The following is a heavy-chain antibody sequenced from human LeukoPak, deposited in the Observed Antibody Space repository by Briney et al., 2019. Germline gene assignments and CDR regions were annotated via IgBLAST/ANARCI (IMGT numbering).Heavy chain of an antibody. Sequence: GGSLRLSCAASGFTFSSYGMHWVRQAPGKGLEWVAVISYDGSNKYYADSVKGRFTISRDNSKNTLYLQMNSLRAEDTAVYYCARGRITMTRGRNVPLNYFDYWGQGTLVTVSS. D-gene: IGHD3-22*01. CDR3: ARGRITMTRGRNVPLNYFDY. CDR1: GFTFSSYG. CDR2: ISYDGSNK. V-gene: IGHV3-30*03. J-gene: IGHJ4*02.